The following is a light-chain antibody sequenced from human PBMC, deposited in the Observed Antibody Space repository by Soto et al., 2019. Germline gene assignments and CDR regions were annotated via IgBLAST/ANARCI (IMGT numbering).Light chain of an antibody. J-gene: IGLJ2*01. CDR3: GTWDSSLSTVV. CDR1: SSNIANNF. Sequence: QAVVTQPPSVSAAPGQKVTISCSGSSSNIANNFVSWYQQLPGTAPKLLIYDNNQRPSGIPDRFSGSKSGTSATLGITGLQTGDEADYYCGTWDSSLSTVVFGGGTKLTVL. CDR2: DNN. V-gene: IGLV1-51*01.